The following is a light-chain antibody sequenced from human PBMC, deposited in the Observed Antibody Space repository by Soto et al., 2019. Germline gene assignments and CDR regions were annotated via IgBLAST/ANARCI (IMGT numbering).Light chain of an antibody. V-gene: IGKV3-11*01. J-gene: IGKJ4*01. CDR1: QSVSSY. Sequence: EIVLTQSPATLSLSPGERATLSCRASQSVSSYLAWYQQKPGQAPRLLIYDASNRATGIPARFSGSGSGTDFTLTISSLEPEDFAAYYCQQRSNWPLTFSGGTKVEIK. CDR3: QQRSNWPLT. CDR2: DAS.